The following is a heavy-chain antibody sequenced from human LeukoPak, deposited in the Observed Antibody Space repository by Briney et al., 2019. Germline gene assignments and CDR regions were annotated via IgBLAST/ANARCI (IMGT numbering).Heavy chain of an antibody. V-gene: IGHV3-23*01. CDR2: ITGTGGST. D-gene: IGHD2-2*01. Sequence: GGSLRLSCAASGFTFSSYAMSWVRQAPGKGLEWVSGITGTGGSTYYADSVKGRFTISRDNSKNTLYLQMNRLRAEDTAIYYCTKDALISYRGAWSQSDYWGQGTLVTVSS. J-gene: IGHJ4*02. CDR1: GFTFSSYA. CDR3: TKDALISYRGAWSQSDY.